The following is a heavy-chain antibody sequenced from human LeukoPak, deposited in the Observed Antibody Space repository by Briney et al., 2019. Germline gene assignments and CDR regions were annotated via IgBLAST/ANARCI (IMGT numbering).Heavy chain of an antibody. CDR3: ARRPIAAAGMSWFDP. CDR2: INHSGST. V-gene: IGHV4-34*01. D-gene: IGHD6-13*01. CDR1: GGFFSGYY. J-gene: IGHJ5*02. Sequence: SEPLSLTCAVYGGFFSGYYWSGLRQPPGKGLEWIGEINHSGSTNYNPSLKSRVTISVNTSKNQFSLKPSSVTAADTAVYYCARRPIAAAGMSWFDPWGQGTLVTVSS.